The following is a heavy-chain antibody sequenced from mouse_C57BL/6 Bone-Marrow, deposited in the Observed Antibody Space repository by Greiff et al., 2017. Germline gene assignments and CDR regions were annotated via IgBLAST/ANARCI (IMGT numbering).Heavy chain of an antibody. J-gene: IGHJ1*03. CDR1: GFNIKDDY. Sequence: VQLQQSGAELVRPGASVKLSCTASGFNIKDDYMHWVKQRPEQGLEWIGWIDPENGDTEYASKLQGKATITADTSSNTAYLQLSSLTSEDTAVYYCTTGYFDVWGTGTTVTVSS. CDR2: IDPENGDT. V-gene: IGHV14-4*01. CDR3: TTGYFDV.